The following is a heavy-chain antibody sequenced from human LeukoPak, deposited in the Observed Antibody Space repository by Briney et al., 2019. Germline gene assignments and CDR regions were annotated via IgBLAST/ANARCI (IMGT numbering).Heavy chain of an antibody. CDR1: GYTFTSYG. D-gene: IGHD3-9*01. Sequence: ASVKVSCKASGYTFTSYGISWVRQAPGQGLEWMGWISAYNGNTNYAQKLQGRVTMTTDTSTSTAYMELRSLRSDDTAVYYCARVIPYYDILTGYYGYYYYYMDVWGKGTTVTISS. V-gene: IGHV1-18*01. CDR3: ARVIPYYDILTGYYGYYYYYMDV. CDR2: ISAYNGNT. J-gene: IGHJ6*03.